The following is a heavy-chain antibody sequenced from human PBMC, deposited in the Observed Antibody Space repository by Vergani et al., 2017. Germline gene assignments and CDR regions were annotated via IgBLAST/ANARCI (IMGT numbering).Heavy chain of an antibody. V-gene: IGHV4-39*07. CDR3: ARRSCIVYLIFIGTQNFFDF. CDR1: NDSVSNTFYY. Sequence: QVQLQESGPGLVKPSETLSLTCTVSNDSVSNTFYYWGWIRQTPGKGLEWIGSIYRTGRTHYNPSLKSRVTISVDTSNNHFSLRLNSLTAADTAVYYCARRSCIVYLIFIGTQNFFDFWGQGSLVTVS. CDR2: IYRTGRT. D-gene: IGHD3-16*02. J-gene: IGHJ4*02.